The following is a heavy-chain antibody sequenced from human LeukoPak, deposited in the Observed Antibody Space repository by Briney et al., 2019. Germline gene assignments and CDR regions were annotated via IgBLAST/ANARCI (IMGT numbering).Heavy chain of an antibody. D-gene: IGHD3-10*01. Sequence: GGSLRLSCAASGFTFSSYGMHWVRQAPGKGLGWVAVISYDGSNKYYADSVKGRFTISRGNSKNTLYLQMSSLRAEDTAVYYCARDLHSAGDYWGQGTLVTVSS. CDR3: ARDLHSAGDY. V-gene: IGHV3-30*03. CDR1: GFTFSSYG. CDR2: ISYDGSNK. J-gene: IGHJ4*02.